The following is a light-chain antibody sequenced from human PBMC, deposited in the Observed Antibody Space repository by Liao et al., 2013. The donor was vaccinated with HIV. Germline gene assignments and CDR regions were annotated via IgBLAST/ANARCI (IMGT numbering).Light chain of an antibody. J-gene: IGLJ2*01. V-gene: IGLV3-21*01. CDR2: QDN. CDR3: QAWDSTTYVV. Sequence: SYELTQPPSVSVAPGKTARITCGGNNIGSKSVHWYQQKPGQAPVLVIYQDNKRPSGIPERFSGSNSGNTATLTISGTQAMDEADYYCQAWDSTTYVVFGGGTKLTVL. CDR1: NIGSKS.